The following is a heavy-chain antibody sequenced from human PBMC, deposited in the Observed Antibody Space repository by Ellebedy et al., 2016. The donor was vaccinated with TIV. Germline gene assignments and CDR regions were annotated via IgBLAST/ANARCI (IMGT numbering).Heavy chain of an antibody. J-gene: IGHJ4*02. CDR3: ARDRVKYSSSSYYFDY. CDR1: VGTFSSYA. V-gene: IGHV1-69*06. Sequence: SVKVSXKASVGTFSSYAISWVRQAPGQGLEWMGGIIPIFGTANYAQKFQGRVTITADKSTSTAYMELSSLRSEDTAVYYCARDRVKYSSSSYYFDYWGQGTLVTVSS. D-gene: IGHD6-6*01. CDR2: IIPIFGTA.